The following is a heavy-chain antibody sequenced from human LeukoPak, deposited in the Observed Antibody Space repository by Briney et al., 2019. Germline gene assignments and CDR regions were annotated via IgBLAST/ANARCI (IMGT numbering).Heavy chain of an antibody. V-gene: IGHV3-23*01. D-gene: IGHD2-15*01. J-gene: IGHJ4*02. Sequence: GGSLRLSCAASGLTFSDYAMSWFRQAPGKGLEWVSGISGSGASTSYADSVKGRFTISRDNSKNTLYLQMNSLRAEDTAVYYCAKTRCNSGGSCYSVDYWGQGTLVTVSS. CDR3: AKTRCNSGGSCYSVDY. CDR2: ISGSGAST. CDR1: GLTFSDYA.